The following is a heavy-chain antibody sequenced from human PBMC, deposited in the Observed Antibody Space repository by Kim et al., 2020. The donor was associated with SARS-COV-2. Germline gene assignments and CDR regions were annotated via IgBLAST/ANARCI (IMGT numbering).Heavy chain of an antibody. D-gene: IGHD3-16*01. CDR3: ARRGGLGDHDAFDI. Sequence: PSLKSRVTISVDTSKNQFSLKLSSVTAADTAVYYCARRGGLGDHDAFDIWGQGTMVTVSS. V-gene: IGHV4-59*08. J-gene: IGHJ3*02.